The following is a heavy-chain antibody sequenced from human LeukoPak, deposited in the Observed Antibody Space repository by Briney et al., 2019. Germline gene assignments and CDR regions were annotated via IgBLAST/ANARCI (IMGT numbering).Heavy chain of an antibody. CDR3: ARGRSSGYYSSIDY. D-gene: IGHD3-22*01. CDR1: GFTFSSYA. CDR2: ISYDGSNK. Sequence: PGRSLRLSCAASGFTFSSYAMHWVRQAPGKGLEWVAVISYDGSNKYYADSVKGRFAISRDNSKNTLYLQMNSLRAEDTAVYYCARGRSSGYYSSIDYWGQGTLVTVSS. J-gene: IGHJ4*02. V-gene: IGHV3-30*01.